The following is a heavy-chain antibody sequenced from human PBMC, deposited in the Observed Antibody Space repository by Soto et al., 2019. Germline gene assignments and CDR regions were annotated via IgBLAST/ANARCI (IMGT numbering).Heavy chain of an antibody. V-gene: IGHV4-31*03. Sequence: SETLSLTCTVSGDSIRSGGYYWTWIRQHPGKGLEWIGYVYYSGTTYYNPSLKSRVTMSVDTSKNEFSLRLSSATAADTAVYYCARDRQQLVPSYYYGMDVWGQGTSVT. CDR1: GDSIRSGGYY. D-gene: IGHD6-6*01. J-gene: IGHJ6*02. CDR3: ARDRQQLVPSYYYGMDV. CDR2: VYYSGTT.